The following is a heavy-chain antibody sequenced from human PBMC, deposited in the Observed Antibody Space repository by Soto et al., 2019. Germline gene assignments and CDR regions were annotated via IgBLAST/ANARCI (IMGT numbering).Heavy chain of an antibody. CDR3: ARCSSTTSRSGMDV. CDR2: INPNSGGT. Sequence: ASVKVSCKASGYTFTGYYMHWVRQAPGQGLEWMGWINPNSGGTNYAQKFQGWVTMTRDTSISTAYMELSRLRSDDTAVYYCARCSSTTSRSGMDVWGQGTTVTAP. D-gene: IGHD2-2*01. J-gene: IGHJ6*02. V-gene: IGHV1-2*04. CDR1: GYTFTGYY.